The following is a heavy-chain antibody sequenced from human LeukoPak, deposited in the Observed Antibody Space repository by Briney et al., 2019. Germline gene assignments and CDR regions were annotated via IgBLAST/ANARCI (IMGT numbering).Heavy chain of an antibody. CDR1: GFRFGDDY. Sequence: GGSLRLSCAVSGFRFGDDYMSWIRQAPGQGLEWVSYISNSGSYTSYADSVEGRFTISRDNAENSLYLQMNSLRAEDTAVYYCARSRGAGPGAYFDYWGQGTLVTVTS. J-gene: IGHJ4*02. CDR3: ARSRGAGPGAYFDY. D-gene: IGHD6-19*01. V-gene: IGHV3-11*03. CDR2: ISNSGSYT.